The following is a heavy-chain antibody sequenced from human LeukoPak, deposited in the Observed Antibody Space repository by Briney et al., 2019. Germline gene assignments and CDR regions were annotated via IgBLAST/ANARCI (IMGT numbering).Heavy chain of an antibody. D-gene: IGHD2-2*01. CDR2: IWYDGSNK. V-gene: IGHV3-33*01. J-gene: IGHJ5*02. CDR1: GFTFSSYG. Sequence: PGRSLRLSCAASGFTFSSYGMHWVRQAPGKGLEWVAVIWYDGSNKYYADSVKGRFTISRDNSKNTLYLQMNSLRAEDTAVYYCARDWCSSTSCYQNWFDPWGQGTLVTVSS. CDR3: ARDWCSSTSCYQNWFDP.